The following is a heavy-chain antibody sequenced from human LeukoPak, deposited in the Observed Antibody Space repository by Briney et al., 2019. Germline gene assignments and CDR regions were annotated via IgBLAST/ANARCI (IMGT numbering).Heavy chain of an antibody. J-gene: IGHJ4*03. D-gene: IGHD5-24*01. Sequence: SETLSLTCAVYGGSFSRYYWSWIRQSPGKGLEWIAEIDHRGDTNYNPSVKSRVTISVDTSKNQSSLKVRSLSAADTAVYYCARGATISETGYFDFWGQGTLVTVSS. CDR2: IDHRGDT. V-gene: IGHV4-34*01. CDR3: ARGATISETGYFDF. CDR1: GGSFSRYY.